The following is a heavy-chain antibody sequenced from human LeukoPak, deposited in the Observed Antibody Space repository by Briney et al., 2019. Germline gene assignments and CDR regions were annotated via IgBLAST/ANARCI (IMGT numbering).Heavy chain of an antibody. Sequence: ASVKVSCKASGYTFTSYGISWVRQAPGQGLEWMGWISAYNGNINYAQKLQGRVTMTADTSTSTAYMELRSLRSDDTAVYYCARIAYCGGDCYTTYFDYWGQGTLVTVSS. CDR3: ARIAYCGGDCYTTYFDY. V-gene: IGHV1-18*01. D-gene: IGHD2-21*01. J-gene: IGHJ4*02. CDR1: GYTFTSYG. CDR2: ISAYNGNI.